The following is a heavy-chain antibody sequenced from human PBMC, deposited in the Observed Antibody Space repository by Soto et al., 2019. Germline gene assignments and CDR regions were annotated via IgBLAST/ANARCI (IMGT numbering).Heavy chain of an antibody. CDR3: AKATISSHQSLDH. J-gene: IGHJ4*02. D-gene: IGHD2-21*01. CDR2: ISYDGDDK. V-gene: IGHV3-30*18. Sequence: QVQLVESGGGVVQPGRSLRLSCAASGFTFNNYGMHWVRQAPGKGLEWVTTISYDGDDKYYADSVKGRFTISRDNSKNTLDLQMNDLTLYHTAIYYCAKATISSHQSLDHCGQGTLVTVSS. CDR1: GFTFNNYG.